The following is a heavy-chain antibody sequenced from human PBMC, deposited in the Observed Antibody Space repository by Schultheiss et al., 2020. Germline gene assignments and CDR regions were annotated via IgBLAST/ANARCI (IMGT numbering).Heavy chain of an antibody. CDR1: GFTFSSYS. CDR3: ARDLGPNNSGWGWRLGYWYFDL. CDR2: ISSSSSYI. J-gene: IGHJ2*01. Sequence: GGSLRLSCAASGFTFSSYSMNWVRQAPGKGLEWVSSISSSSSYIYYADSVKGRFTISRDNAKNSLYLQMNSLRAEDTAVYYCARDLGPNNSGWGWRLGYWYFDLWGRGTLVTVSS. D-gene: IGHD6-19*01. V-gene: IGHV3-21*01.